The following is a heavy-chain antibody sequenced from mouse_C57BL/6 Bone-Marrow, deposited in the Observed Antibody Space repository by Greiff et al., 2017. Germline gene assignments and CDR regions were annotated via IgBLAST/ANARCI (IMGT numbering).Heavy chain of an antibody. V-gene: IGHV1-76*01. J-gene: IGHJ2*01. CDR1: GYTFTDYY. Sequence: QVQLQQSGAELVRPGASVKLSCKASGYTFTDYYINWVKQRPGQGLEWIARIYPGSGNTYYNEKFKGKATLTAEKSSSTAYMQLSSLTSEDSAVYFGARRGWYYFDYWGQGTTLTVSS. CDR2: IYPGSGNT. CDR3: ARRGWYYFDY. D-gene: IGHD3-3*01.